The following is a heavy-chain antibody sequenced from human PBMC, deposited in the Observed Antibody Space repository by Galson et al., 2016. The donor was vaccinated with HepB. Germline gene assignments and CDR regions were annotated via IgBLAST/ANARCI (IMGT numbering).Heavy chain of an antibody. V-gene: IGHV3-23*01. J-gene: IGHJ6*02. D-gene: IGHD5-18*01. Sequence: SLRLSCAASGFTFNNYAMNWVRQAPGKGLEWVSALSGSGGYTYYAGSVKGRFTISRVNSKNTLYLQMDRLRVEDTAVDYCAKDRGIGYSYGYSSEYYGMDVWGPGTTVTVSS. CDR2: LSGSGGYT. CDR1: GFTFNNYA. CDR3: AKDRGIGYSYGYSSEYYGMDV.